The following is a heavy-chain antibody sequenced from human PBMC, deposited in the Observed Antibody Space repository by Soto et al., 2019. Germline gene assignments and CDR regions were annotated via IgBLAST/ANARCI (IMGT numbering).Heavy chain of an antibody. CDR3: ARDASVDTAMVLGGDY. CDR2: IWYDGSNK. Sequence: GGSLRLSCAASGFTFSSYGMHWVRQAPGKGLEWVAVIWYDGSNKYYADSVKGRFTISRDNSKNTLYLQMDSLRAEDTAVFYCARDASVDTAMVLGGDYRGQGTLVTVSS. V-gene: IGHV3-33*01. CDR1: GFTFSSYG. J-gene: IGHJ4*02. D-gene: IGHD5-18*01.